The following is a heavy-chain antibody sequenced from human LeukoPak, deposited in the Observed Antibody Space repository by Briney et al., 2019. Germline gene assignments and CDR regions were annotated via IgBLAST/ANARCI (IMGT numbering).Heavy chain of an antibody. Sequence: PSQTLSLTCTVSGGSISSGGYYWSWIRQPPGKGLEWIGYIYHSGSTYYNPSLKSRVTISIDMSNNQFSLKLSSVTAADTALYYCASGDGYTPDFWGQGTLVTVSS. CDR3: ASGDGYTPDF. CDR1: GGSISSGGYY. D-gene: IGHD5-18*01. CDR2: IYHSGST. J-gene: IGHJ4*02. V-gene: IGHV4-30-2*01.